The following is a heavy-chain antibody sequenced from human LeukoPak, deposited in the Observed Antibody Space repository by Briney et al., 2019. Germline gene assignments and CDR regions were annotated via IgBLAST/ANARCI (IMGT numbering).Heavy chain of an antibody. D-gene: IGHD5-12*01. CDR2: ISGSGGST. CDR3: AKALSYSGYDYYFGS. Sequence: GGSLRLSCAASGFSFSNYAMSWVRQAPGKGLEWVSAISGSGGSTYYADSVKGRFTISRDNSKNTLYLQMSSLRAEDTALSYCAKALSYSGYDYYFGSWGEGTLVTVSS. CDR1: GFSFSNYA. V-gene: IGHV3-23*01. J-gene: IGHJ4*02.